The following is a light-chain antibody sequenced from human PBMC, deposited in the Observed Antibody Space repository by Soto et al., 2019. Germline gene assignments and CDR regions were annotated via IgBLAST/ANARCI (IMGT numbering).Light chain of an antibody. CDR2: GAS. Sequence: EIVLTQSPGTLSLSPGERATLSCRASESVSRSYLAWYRQKPGQAPRLLLYGASNRATGIPDRFSGSGSGTAFTLTITRLEPEDFAVYYCQQYGSSWTFGQGTKVDIK. J-gene: IGKJ1*01. CDR3: QQYGSSWT. V-gene: IGKV3-20*01. CDR1: ESVSRSY.